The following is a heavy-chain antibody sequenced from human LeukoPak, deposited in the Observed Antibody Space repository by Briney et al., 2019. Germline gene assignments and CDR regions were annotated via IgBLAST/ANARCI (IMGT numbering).Heavy chain of an antibody. CDR2: ISSSSSYI. CDR3: AKQRRTGYFDY. CDR1: GFTFSSYS. J-gene: IGHJ4*02. Sequence: GGSLRLSCAASGFTFSSYSMNWVRQAPGKGLEWVSSISSSSSYIYYADSVKGRFTISRDNSKNTLYLQMNSLRAEDTAVYYCAKQRRTGYFDYWGQGTLVTVSS. V-gene: IGHV3-21*01. D-gene: IGHD1-14*01.